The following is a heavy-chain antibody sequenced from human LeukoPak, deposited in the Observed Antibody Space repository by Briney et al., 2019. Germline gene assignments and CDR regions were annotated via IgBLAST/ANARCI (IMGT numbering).Heavy chain of an antibody. CDR2: ISGSGGST. V-gene: IGHV3-23*01. Sequence: GGSLRLSCAASGFTFSSYAMSWVRQAPGKGLEWASAISGSGGSTYYADSVKGRFTISRDNSKNTLYLQMNSLRAEDTAVYYCASDVLRYFDWSFDYWGQGTLVTVSS. J-gene: IGHJ4*02. CDR1: GFTFSSYA. CDR3: ASDVLRYFDWSFDY. D-gene: IGHD3-9*01.